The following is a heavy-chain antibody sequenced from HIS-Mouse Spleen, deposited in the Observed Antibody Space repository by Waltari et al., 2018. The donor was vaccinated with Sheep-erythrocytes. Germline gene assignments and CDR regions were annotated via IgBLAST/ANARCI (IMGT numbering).Heavy chain of an antibody. CDR1: GSTFGTAW. Sequence: EVQLVESGGGLVRPGGSLRLSCAASGSTFGTAWLSWVRQAPGKGLEWVGRIKSKTDGGTTDYAAPVKGRFTISRDDSKNTLYLQMNSLKTEDTAVYYCTTRIAAAGFDYWGQGTLVTVSS. CDR3: TTRIAAAGFDY. J-gene: IGHJ4*02. CDR2: IKSKTDGGTT. V-gene: IGHV3-15*01. D-gene: IGHD6-13*01.